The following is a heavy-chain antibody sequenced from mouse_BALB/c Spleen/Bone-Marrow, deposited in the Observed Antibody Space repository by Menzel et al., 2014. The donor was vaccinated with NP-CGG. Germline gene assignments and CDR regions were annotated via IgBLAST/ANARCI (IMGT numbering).Heavy chain of an antibody. CDR3: ARLSYYGRSAY. CDR1: GFDFSRYW. J-gene: IGHJ3*01. CDR2: INPDSSTI. V-gene: IGHV4-1*02. D-gene: IGHD1-1*01. Sequence: EVKLMESGGGLVQPGGSLKLSCAASGFDFSRYWMSWVRQAPGKGLEWIGKINPDSSTINYTPSRKDKFIISRDNAKNTLYLQMSKVRSEDTALYYCARLSYYGRSAYWGQGTLVTVSA.